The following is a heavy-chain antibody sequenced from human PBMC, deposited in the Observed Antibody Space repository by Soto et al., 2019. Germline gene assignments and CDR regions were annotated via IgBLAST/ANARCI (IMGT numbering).Heavy chain of an antibody. CDR3: ASRHSSGWTGYYYYGMDV. CDR2: IIPIFGTA. Sequence: SVKVSCKASGVTFSSYAISWVRQAPGQGLEWMGGIIPIFGTANYAQKFQGRVTITADKSTSTAYMELSSLRSEDTAVYYCASRHSSGWTGYYYYGMDVWGQGTTVTVS. D-gene: IGHD6-19*01. J-gene: IGHJ6*02. CDR1: GVTFSSYA. V-gene: IGHV1-69*06.